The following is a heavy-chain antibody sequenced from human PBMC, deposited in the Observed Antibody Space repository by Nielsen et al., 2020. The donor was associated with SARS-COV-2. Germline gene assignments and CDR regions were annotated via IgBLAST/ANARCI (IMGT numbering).Heavy chain of an antibody. Sequence: WIRQPPGKGLEWVSAISGSGGSTYYADSVKGRFTISRDNSKNTLYLQMNSLRAEDTAVYYCARAPYCGGGSCSPRNWYFPLWGRGSLITVSS. V-gene: IGHV3-23*01. J-gene: IGHJ2*01. CDR2: ISGSGGST. CDR3: ARAPYCGGGSCSPRNWYFPL. D-gene: IGHD2-15*01.